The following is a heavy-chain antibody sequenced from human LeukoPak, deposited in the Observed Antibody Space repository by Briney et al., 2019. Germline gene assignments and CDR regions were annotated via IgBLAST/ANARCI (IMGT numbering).Heavy chain of an antibody. CDR1: GYTFNAYY. J-gene: IGHJ4*02. Sequence: ASVKVSCKPSGYTFNAYYMHWVRQAPGQGLEWVGWIDPKTGNTRYAQKFQGRVTITRDTPIGTVYMELSSLKSDDTAVYYCASEGFCASGNCYLQRVASWGPGTLVTVSS. D-gene: IGHD3-22*01. CDR2: IDPKTGNT. V-gene: IGHV1-2*02. CDR3: ASEGFCASGNCYLQRVAS.